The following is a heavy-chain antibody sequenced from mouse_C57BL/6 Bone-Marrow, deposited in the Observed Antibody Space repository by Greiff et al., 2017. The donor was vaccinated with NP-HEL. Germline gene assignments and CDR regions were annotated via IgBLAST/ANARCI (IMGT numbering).Heavy chain of an antibody. Sequence: EVQVVESGGDLVKPGGSLKLSCAASGFTFSSYGMSWVRQTPDKRLEWVAPISSGGSYTYYPDSVKGRFTISRDNAKNTLYLQMSSLKSEDTGMYYCARRGYYGNYDYAMEDWGKGASVTVAT. D-gene: IGHD2-1*01. CDR3: ARRGYYGNYDYAMED. J-gene: IGHJ4*01. CDR2: ISSGGSYT. CDR1: GFTFSSYG. V-gene: IGHV5-6*01.